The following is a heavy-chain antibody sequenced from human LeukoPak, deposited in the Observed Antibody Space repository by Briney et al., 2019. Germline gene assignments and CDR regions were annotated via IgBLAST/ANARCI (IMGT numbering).Heavy chain of an antibody. CDR1: GGSFSGYY. J-gene: IGHJ5*02. Sequence: SETLSLTCAVYGGSFSGYYWSWIRQPPGKGLEWIGEINHSGSTNYNPSLKSRVTISVDTSKSQFSLRLSSVTAADTAVYYCARVYRKTYKWNDQPDHWGQGTLVTVSS. D-gene: IGHD1-20*01. V-gene: IGHV4-34*01. CDR2: INHSGST. CDR3: ARVYRKTYKWNDQPDH.